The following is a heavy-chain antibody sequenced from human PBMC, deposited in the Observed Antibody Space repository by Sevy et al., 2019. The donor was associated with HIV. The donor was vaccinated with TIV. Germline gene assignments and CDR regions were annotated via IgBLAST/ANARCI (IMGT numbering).Heavy chain of an antibody. CDR3: AKGYCSGGSCPRDYYYYGMDV. V-gene: IGHV3-23*01. CDR2: ISGSGRST. CDR1: GFTFSNYP. Sequence: GGSLRLSCAASGFTFSNYPMYWVRQAPGKGLEWVSSISGSGRSTYYADSVEGRFTISRDNSKNTLSLQMNSLRADDTAVYYCAKGYCSGGSCPRDYYYYGMDVWGQGTTVTVSS. D-gene: IGHD2-15*01. J-gene: IGHJ6*02.